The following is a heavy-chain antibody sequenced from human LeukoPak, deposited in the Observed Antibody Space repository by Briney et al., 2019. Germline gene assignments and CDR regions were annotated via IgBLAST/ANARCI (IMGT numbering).Heavy chain of an antibody. D-gene: IGHD2-2*01. CDR2: INHSGST. Sequence: SETLSLTCAVYGGSFSGYYWSWIRQPPGKGLEWIGEINHSGSTNYNPSLKSRVTISVDTSKNQLSLKLSSVTAADTAVYYCARPRYQLLLFDAFDIWGQGTMVTVSS. CDR1: GGSFSGYY. CDR3: ARPRYQLLLFDAFDI. J-gene: IGHJ3*02. V-gene: IGHV4-34*01.